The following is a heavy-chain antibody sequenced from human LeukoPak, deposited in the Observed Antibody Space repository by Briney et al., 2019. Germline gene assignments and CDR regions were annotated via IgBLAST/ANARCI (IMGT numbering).Heavy chain of an antibody. Sequence: ASVKVSCEASGYTFTSYYMHWVRQAPGQGLEWMGIINPSGGSTSYAQKFQGRVTMTRDTSTSTVYMELSSLRSEDTAVYYCARESMAATAIYSFDYWGQGTLVTVSS. CDR1: GYTFTSYY. CDR3: ARESMAATAIYSFDY. CDR2: INPSGGST. V-gene: IGHV1-46*01. J-gene: IGHJ4*02. D-gene: IGHD2-2*02.